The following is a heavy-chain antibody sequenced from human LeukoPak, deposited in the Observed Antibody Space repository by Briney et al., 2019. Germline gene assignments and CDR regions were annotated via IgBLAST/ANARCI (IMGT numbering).Heavy chain of an antibody. J-gene: IGHJ5*02. Sequence: GESLKISCKGSGYSFTSYWIGWVRQMPGKGLEWMGIIYPGDSDTRYSPSFQGQVTISADKSISTAYLQWSSLKASDTAMYYCARICCSGGSCYERTYNWFDPWGRGTLVTVSS. V-gene: IGHV5-51*01. D-gene: IGHD2-15*01. CDR2: IYPGDSDT. CDR3: ARICCSGGSCYERTYNWFDP. CDR1: GYSFTSYW.